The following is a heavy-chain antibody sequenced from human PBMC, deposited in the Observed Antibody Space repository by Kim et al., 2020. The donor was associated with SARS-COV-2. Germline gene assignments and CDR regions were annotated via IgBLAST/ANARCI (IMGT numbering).Heavy chain of an antibody. Sequence: GGSERNYWWALRGRVTISRDDAKNSWYLQVNGLRADDTAVYFCARGRAVDYWGQGTLVTVSS. V-gene: IGHV3-7*04. J-gene: IGHJ4*02. CDR3: ARGRAVDY. CDR2: GGSER.